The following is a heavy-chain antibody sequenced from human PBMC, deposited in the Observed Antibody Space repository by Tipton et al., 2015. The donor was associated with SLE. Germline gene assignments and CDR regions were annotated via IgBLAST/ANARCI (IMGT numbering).Heavy chain of an antibody. Sequence: QLVQSGAEVKKPGASVKVSCKASGYTFTSYSLSWVRQAPGQGLEWMGWISAYNGNTNYAQKFRGRVTMTRNTSISTAYMELSSLRSEDTAVYYCARDQWLQHWYFDLWGRGTLVTVSS. D-gene: IGHD6-19*01. V-gene: IGHV1-18*01. CDR3: ARDQWLQHWYFDL. J-gene: IGHJ2*01. CDR1: GYTFTSYS. CDR2: ISAYNGNT.